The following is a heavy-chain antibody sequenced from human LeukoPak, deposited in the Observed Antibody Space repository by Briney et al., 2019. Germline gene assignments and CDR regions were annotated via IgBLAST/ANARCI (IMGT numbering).Heavy chain of an antibody. CDR1: GGSIGTYY. Sequence: SETLSLTCTVSGGSIGTYYWSWIRQPPGKGLEWIGYIYYSGSTNYNPSLKSRVTISVDTSKNQFSLKLSSVTAADTAVYYCARRAPYYDILTGYYSVFDHWGQGTLVTVSS. V-gene: IGHV4-59*08. CDR2: IYYSGST. J-gene: IGHJ4*02. CDR3: ARRAPYYDILTGYYSVFDH. D-gene: IGHD3-9*01.